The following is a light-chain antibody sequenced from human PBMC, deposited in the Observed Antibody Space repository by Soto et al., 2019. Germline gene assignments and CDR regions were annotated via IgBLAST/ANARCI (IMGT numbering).Light chain of an antibody. CDR2: ATS. CDR1: QNVASN. Sequence: EIVMTQSQATLSVSPGERATLSCRASQNVASNLAWYQQKPGQAPRLLIYATSTRAPGIPARFSGSGSGTDFTLTISSLQSEDFAVYYCQQYNTWPPYTFGQGTKLEIK. CDR3: QQYNTWPPYT. J-gene: IGKJ2*01. V-gene: IGKV3-15*01.